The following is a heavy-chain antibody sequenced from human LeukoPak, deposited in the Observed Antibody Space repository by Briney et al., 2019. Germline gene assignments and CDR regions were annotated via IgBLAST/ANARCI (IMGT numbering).Heavy chain of an antibody. CDR3: ARMARRYTNNWYRQYYFDY. CDR1: GASFSGYY. CDR2: ITQSGST. J-gene: IGHJ4*02. Sequence: SETLSLTCAVYGASFSGYYWSWIRQPPGKGLEWIGEITQSGSTNYNPSLKSRVSTSAVASKNQFSLKLSSTTAADTAVYYCARMARRYTNNWYRQYYFDYWGQGTLVTVSS. D-gene: IGHD6-13*01. V-gene: IGHV4-34*01.